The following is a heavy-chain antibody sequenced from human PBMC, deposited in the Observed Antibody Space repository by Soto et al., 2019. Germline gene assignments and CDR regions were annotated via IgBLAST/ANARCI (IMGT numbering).Heavy chain of an antibody. D-gene: IGHD3-10*01. CDR1: GFTFSSYG. J-gene: IGHJ5*02. CDR2: ISYDGSNK. Sequence: QVQLVESGGGVVQPGRSLRLSCAASGFTFSSYGMHWVRQAPGKGLEWVAVISYDGSNKYYADSVKGRFTISRDNSMNALYLQMNSLRAEDTSVYYCAKGVTMVRGVILDGFDPWGQGTLVTVSS. V-gene: IGHV3-30*18. CDR3: AKGVTMVRGVILDGFDP.